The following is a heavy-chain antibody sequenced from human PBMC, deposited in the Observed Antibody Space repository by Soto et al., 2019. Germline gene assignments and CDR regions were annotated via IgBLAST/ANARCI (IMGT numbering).Heavy chain of an antibody. CDR3: ASGRRTAVGTTYLDY. J-gene: IGHJ4*02. V-gene: IGHV1-24*01. CDR2: FDPEDGET. CDR1: GYNLTELS. D-gene: IGHD2-21*02. Sequence: GASVKVSCKVSGYNLTELSMHWVRQAPGKGLEWMGGFDPEDGETIYAQKFQGRVTMTEDTSTGTAYMELSSLRSEDTAVYYCASGRRTAVGTTYLDYWCQGILVTVSS.